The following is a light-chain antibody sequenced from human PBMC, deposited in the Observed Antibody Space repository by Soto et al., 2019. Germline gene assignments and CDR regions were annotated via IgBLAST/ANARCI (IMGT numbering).Light chain of an antibody. Sequence: QSALTQPASVSGSPGQSITISCTGTSSDVGGYNYVSWYQQHPGKAPKLMIYDVSNRPSGVSNRFSGSKSGNTASLTISGLQAEYEADYYCSSYTSSSTYVVFGGGTKLTFL. J-gene: IGLJ2*01. CDR2: DVS. V-gene: IGLV2-14*01. CDR3: SSYTSSSTYVV. CDR1: SSDVGGYNY.